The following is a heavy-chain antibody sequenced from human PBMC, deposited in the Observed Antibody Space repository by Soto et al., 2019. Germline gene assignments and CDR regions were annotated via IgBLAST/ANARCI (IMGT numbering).Heavy chain of an antibody. J-gene: IGHJ3*02. CDR3: ARDHCISTSCSPSDAFDI. CDR1: GFTFSSYG. V-gene: IGHV3-33*01. D-gene: IGHD2-2*01. Sequence: QVQLVESGGGVVQPGRSLRLSCAASGFTFSSYGMHWVRQAPGKWLEWVAVIWYDGSNKYYADSVKGRFTISRDNSKNTLYLQMNSLRAEDTAVYYCARDHCISTSCSPSDAFDIWGQGTMVTVSS. CDR2: IWYDGSNK.